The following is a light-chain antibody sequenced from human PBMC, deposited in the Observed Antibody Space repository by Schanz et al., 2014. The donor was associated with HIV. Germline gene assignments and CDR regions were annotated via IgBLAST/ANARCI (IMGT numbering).Light chain of an antibody. V-gene: IGLV2-14*02. J-gene: IGLJ2*01. CDR3: SSYRSSGGV. CDR1: SNDVGTTDR. CDR2: EVS. Sequence: QSALAQPASVSGSPGQSITISCTGTSNDVGTTDRVSWYQQHPDKAPKLMIYEVSERPPGVSSRFSGSKSANTASLTISGLQAEDEADYYCSSYRSSGGVFGGGTKLTVL.